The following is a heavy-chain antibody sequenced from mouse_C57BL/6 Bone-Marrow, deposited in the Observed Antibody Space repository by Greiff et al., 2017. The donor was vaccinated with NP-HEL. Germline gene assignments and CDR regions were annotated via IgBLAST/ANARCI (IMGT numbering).Heavy chain of an antibody. J-gene: IGHJ1*03. Sequence: QVQLQQPGTELVKPGASVKLSCKASGYTFTSYWMHWVKQRPGQGLEWIGNINPSNGGTNYNEKLKSKATLTVDKSSSQAFMQLSRLTSEDSAVYYCASYYYGSSWYFDVWGTGTTVTVSS. CDR2: INPSNGGT. CDR1: GYTFTSYW. D-gene: IGHD1-1*01. V-gene: IGHV1-53*01. CDR3: ASYYYGSSWYFDV.